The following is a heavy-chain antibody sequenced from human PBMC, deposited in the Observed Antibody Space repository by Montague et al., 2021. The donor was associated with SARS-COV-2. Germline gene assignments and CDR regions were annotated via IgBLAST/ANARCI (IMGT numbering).Heavy chain of an antibody. CDR3: ARLDDHRDYSRGD. V-gene: IGHV3-30*19. CDR1: GFSFSSDA. D-gene: IGHD4-17*01. CDR2: ISKDADLK. Sequence: SLRLSCAASGFSFSSDAMHWVRQAPGRGLEWVAVISKDADLKYHADSLKGRFTISRDNSNSTLYLQMYSLKAEDTAIYYCARLDDHRDYSRGDWGQGTLVIVSS. J-gene: IGHJ4*02.